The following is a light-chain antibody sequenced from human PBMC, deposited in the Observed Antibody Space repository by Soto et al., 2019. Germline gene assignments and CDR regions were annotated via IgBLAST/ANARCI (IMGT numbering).Light chain of an antibody. J-gene: IGKJ5*01. CDR3: HHRGNGIT. Sequence: VVLTQSPATLSLSPGDTATLSCGASQSVSSSLAWYQQKPGQAPRLLIYDASSRATGSPARFSGSGSGTDFTLTISSLEPEDFAVYYCHHRGNGITFGQGTRLEMK. CDR1: QSVSSS. CDR2: DAS. V-gene: IGKV3-11*01.